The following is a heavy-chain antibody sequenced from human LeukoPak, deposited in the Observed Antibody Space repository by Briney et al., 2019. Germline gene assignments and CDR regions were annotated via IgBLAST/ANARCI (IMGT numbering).Heavy chain of an antibody. Sequence: SETLSLTCTVSGGSIINFYWSWIRQPPGKGLEWIGYIYYSGSTNYNPSLKSRVTISVDTSKNQFSLKLSSVTAADTAVYYCARGDVSIAAPLGYWGQGTLVTVSS. D-gene: IGHD6-6*01. V-gene: IGHV4-59*08. CDR3: ARGDVSIAAPLGY. CDR1: GGSIINFY. J-gene: IGHJ4*02. CDR2: IYYSGST.